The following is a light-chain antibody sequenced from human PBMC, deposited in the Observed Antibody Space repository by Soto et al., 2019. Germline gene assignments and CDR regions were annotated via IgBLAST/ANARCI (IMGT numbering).Light chain of an antibody. CDR2: AAS. V-gene: IGKV1-9*01. CDR1: QGISSY. CDR3: LQLNSYPLT. J-gene: IGKJ4*01. Sequence: DIQLTQSPSFLSASVGDRVTITCRASQGISSYLAWYQQKPGKAPKLLIYAASTLRSGVPSRFSGSGSGTDFTLTISSLQPEDFATYYCLQLNSYPLTFGGGTKVDIK.